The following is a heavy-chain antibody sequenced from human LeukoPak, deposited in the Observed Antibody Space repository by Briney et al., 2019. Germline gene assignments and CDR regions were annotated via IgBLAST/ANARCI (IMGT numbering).Heavy chain of an antibody. V-gene: IGHV3-23*01. D-gene: IGHD1/OR15-1a*01. CDR1: GFTFSNYD. J-gene: IGHJ4*02. Sequence: PGGSLRLSCAASGFTFSNYDMIWVRQAPGKGLGWVSSIFTTGNTYYADSAKGRFTISRDNSKSTLFLQMNSLRAEDTALYFCVRGTTTPDYWGQGTLVTVSS. CDR2: IFTTGNT. CDR3: VRGTTTPDY.